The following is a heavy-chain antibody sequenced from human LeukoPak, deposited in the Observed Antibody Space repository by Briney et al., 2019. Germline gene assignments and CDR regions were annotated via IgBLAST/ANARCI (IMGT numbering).Heavy chain of an antibody. D-gene: IGHD6-19*01. CDR3: ATSRRWDSSGPFDY. V-gene: IGHV3-64D*06. CDR1: GFTFSSYA. J-gene: IGHJ4*02. CDR2: ISSNGGST. Sequence: GGSLRLSCSASGFTFSSYAMHWVRQAPGKGLEYVSAISSNGGSTYYADSVKGRFTISRDNSKNTLYLQMSSLRAEDTAVYYCATSRRWDSSGPFDYWGQGTLVTVSS.